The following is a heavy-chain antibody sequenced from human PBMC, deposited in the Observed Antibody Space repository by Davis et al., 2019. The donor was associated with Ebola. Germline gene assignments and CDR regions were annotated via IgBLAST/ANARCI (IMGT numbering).Heavy chain of an antibody. Sequence: GESLKISCAASGFTFSSYGMHWVRQAPGKGLEWVAVIWYDGSNKYYADPVTGRFTISRDNSKSALFLQMNSLTPEDTAVYHCAKKLPTGVGCDYWGQGTLVTVSS. CDR1: GFTFSSYG. J-gene: IGHJ4*02. CDR2: IWYDGSNK. CDR3: AKKLPTGVGCDY. V-gene: IGHV3-30*02. D-gene: IGHD4-23*01.